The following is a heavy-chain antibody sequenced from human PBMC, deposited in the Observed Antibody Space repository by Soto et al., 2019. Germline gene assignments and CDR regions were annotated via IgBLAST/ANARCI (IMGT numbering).Heavy chain of an antibody. CDR1: GGSISSGGYY. Sequence: SETLSLTCTVSGGSISSGGYYWSWIRQHPGKGLEWIGYIYYSGSTYYNPSLKSRVTISVDTSKNQFSLKLSSVTAADTAVYYCARVLRGYRNAIALNWFDPWGQGTLDTVSS. J-gene: IGHJ5*02. D-gene: IGHD5-18*01. V-gene: IGHV4-31*03. CDR3: ARVLRGYRNAIALNWFDP. CDR2: IYYSGST.